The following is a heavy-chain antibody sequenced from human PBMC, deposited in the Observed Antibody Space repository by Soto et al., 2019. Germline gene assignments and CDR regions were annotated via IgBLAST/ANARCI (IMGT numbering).Heavy chain of an antibody. V-gene: IGHV4-59*01. Sequence: KGLKWIGYIYYSGSTNYNPSLKSLVTISGDTSKNQFSLKLSSVTAADTAVFFFFQAEDGIRDDLSVSAFLLNRSSDL. CDR3: FQAEDGIRDDLSVSAFLLNRSSDL. D-gene: IGHD2-15*01. CDR2: IYYSGST. J-gene: IGHJ2*01.